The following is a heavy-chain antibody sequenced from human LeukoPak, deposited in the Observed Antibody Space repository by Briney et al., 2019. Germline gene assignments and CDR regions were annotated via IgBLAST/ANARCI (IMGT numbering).Heavy chain of an antibody. D-gene: IGHD7-27*01. Sequence: PGGSLRLSCAASGFTFGNYWMSWVRQAPGKGLEWVANIKQDGSEKYYVDSVKGRFTIPRDNAKSSLYLQMNSLRVEDTAVYFCARYGRNWDLDQWGQGTLVTVSS. CDR1: GFTFGNYW. CDR3: ARYGRNWDLDQ. J-gene: IGHJ4*02. CDR2: IKQDGSEK. V-gene: IGHV3-7*01.